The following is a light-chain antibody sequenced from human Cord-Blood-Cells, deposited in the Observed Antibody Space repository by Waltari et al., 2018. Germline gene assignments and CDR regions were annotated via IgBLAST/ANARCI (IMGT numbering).Light chain of an antibody. CDR3: QQYYSTPYT. V-gene: IGKV1-NL1*01. Sequence: DIQMTQSPSSLSASVGDRVTITCRASQGISNSLAWYQQKPGKAPKLLLYAASRLESGIPSRFSGSGSGTDYTLTISSLHPEDFATYYCQQYYSTPYTFGQGTKLEIK. CDR1: QGISNS. CDR2: AAS. J-gene: IGKJ2*01.